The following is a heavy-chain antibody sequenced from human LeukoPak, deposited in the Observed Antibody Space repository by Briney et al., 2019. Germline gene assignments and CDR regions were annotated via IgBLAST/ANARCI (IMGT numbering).Heavy chain of an antibody. CDR2: INGNGGST. CDR1: GFTFSSYA. CDR3: AKGPLSHFDY. Sequence: GGSLRLSCAASGFTFSSYAMNWVRQAPGKGLEWVSAINGNGGSTYYAVSVKGRFTISRDNSKNTLYLQMNSPRAEDTAVYYCAKGPLSHFDYWGQGTLVTVSS. J-gene: IGHJ4*02. D-gene: IGHD2/OR15-2a*01. V-gene: IGHV3-23*01.